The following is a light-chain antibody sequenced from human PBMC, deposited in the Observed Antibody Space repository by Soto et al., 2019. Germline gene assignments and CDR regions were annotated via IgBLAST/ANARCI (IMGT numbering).Light chain of an antibody. J-gene: IGKJ2*01. V-gene: IGKV3-20*01. CDR1: QSVSSSY. Sequence: EIVLTQSPGTLSLSPGERATLSCRASQSVSSSYLAWYQQKPGQAPRLLIYGASSRATGIPDRVSGSGSGTDFTLTISRLEPEDFAVYYCQQYGSSLYTFGEGTTLEIK. CDR2: GAS. CDR3: QQYGSSLYT.